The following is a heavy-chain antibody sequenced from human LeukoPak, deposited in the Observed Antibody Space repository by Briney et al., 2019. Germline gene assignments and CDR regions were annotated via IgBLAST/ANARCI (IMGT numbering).Heavy chain of an antibody. Sequence: PSETLSLTCTVSGGSIRSDYYYWSWIRQPPGKGLEWMGYIFHNGITYYNPSLKGRVTISVDRSKNQFSLRLNSVTAADTAVYYCAREMVRGVYEESFDYWGQGTLVTVSS. CDR2: IFHNGIT. V-gene: IGHV4-30-2*01. D-gene: IGHD3-10*01. CDR1: GGSIRSDYYY. J-gene: IGHJ4*02. CDR3: AREMVRGVYEESFDY.